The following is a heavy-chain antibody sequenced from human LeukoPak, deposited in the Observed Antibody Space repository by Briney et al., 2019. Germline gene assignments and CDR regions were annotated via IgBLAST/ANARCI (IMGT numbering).Heavy chain of an antibody. CDR1: GYTFTGYY. Sequence: ASVKVSCKASGYTFTGYYMHWVRQTPGQGLEWMGWINPNSGGTNYAQKFQGRVTMTRDTSISTAYMELSRLRSDDTAVYYCARDRNIAARPGSRGAFDIWGQGTMVTVSS. CDR2: INPNSGGT. D-gene: IGHD6-6*01. CDR3: ARDRNIAARPGSRGAFDI. J-gene: IGHJ3*02. V-gene: IGHV1-2*02.